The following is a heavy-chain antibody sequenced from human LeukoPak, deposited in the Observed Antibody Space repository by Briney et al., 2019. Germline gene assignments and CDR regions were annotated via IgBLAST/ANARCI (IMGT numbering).Heavy chain of an antibody. J-gene: IGHJ4*02. V-gene: IGHV3-74*01. CDR3: ASLDY. Sequence: GGSLRLSCAASGFTFSIYWVHWDRQAPGKGLVWVSSINSDGSSTSYADSVKGRFTISRDNAKNTLYLQMNTLRAEDTAVYYCASLDYWGQGTPVTVSS. CDR2: INSDGSST. CDR1: GFTFSIYW.